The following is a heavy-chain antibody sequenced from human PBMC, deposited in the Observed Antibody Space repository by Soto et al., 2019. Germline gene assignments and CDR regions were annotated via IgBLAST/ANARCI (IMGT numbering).Heavy chain of an antibody. CDR2: ISYDGSNK. V-gene: IGHV3-30*18. D-gene: IGHD3-10*01. CDR3: AKDMVRGVPPPTS. Sequence: QVQLVESGGGVVQPGRSLRLSCAASGFTFSSYGMHWVRQAPGKGLEWVAVISYDGSNKYYADPVKGRFTISRDNSKNTLYLQMNSLRAEDTAVYYCAKDMVRGVPPPTSWGQGTLVTVSS. CDR1: GFTFSSYG. J-gene: IGHJ5*02.